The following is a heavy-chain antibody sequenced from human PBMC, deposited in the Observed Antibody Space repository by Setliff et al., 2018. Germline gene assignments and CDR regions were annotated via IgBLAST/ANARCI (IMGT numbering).Heavy chain of an antibody. CDR1: GFTVNDNF. CDR3: ARDLGARYCSGGSCSHYYYYYYMDV. D-gene: IGHD2-15*01. CDR2: IYTGGST. J-gene: IGHJ6*03. Sequence: LRLSCVVSGFTVNDNFMTWVRQSPGRGLEWVSLIYTGGSTYYADSVKGRFTISRDNSKNTLYLQMNSLRAEDTAVYYCARDLGARYCSGGSCSHYYYYYYMDVWGKGTTVTVSS. V-gene: IGHV3-53*01.